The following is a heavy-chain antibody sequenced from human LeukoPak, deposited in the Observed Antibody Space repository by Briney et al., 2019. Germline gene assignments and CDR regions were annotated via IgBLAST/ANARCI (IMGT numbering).Heavy chain of an antibody. D-gene: IGHD4-17*01. J-gene: IGHJ6*02. CDR2: IYYSGST. CDR1: GGSISSYY. CDR3: ARLTTVTTYYYYGMDV. V-gene: IGHV4-59*08. Sequence: PSETLSLTCTVSGGSISSYYWSWIRQPPGKGLKWIGYIYYSGSTNYNPSLKSRVTISVDTSKNQFSLKLSSVTAADTAVYYCARLTTVTTYYYYGMDVWGQGTTVTVSS.